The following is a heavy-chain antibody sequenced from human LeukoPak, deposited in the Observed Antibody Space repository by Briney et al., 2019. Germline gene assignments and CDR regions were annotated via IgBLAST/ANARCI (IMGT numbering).Heavy chain of an antibody. J-gene: IGHJ5*02. CDR1: GYTFTGYY. Sequence: ASVTVSCKASGYTFTGYYMHWVRQAPGQGLEWMGWINPNSGGTNHAQKFQGRVTMTRDTSISTAYMELSRLRSDDTAVYYCARGYCSSTSCSRGNWFDPWGQGTLVTVSS. V-gene: IGHV1-2*02. D-gene: IGHD2-2*01. CDR2: INPNSGGT. CDR3: ARGYCSSTSCSRGNWFDP.